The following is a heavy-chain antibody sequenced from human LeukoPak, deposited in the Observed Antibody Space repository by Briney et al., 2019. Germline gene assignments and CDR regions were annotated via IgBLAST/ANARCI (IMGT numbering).Heavy chain of an antibody. CDR2: INHSGST. D-gene: IGHD3-9*01. V-gene: IGHV4-34*01. CDR3: AREGRYFDWSTPHYYYYMDV. CDR1: SGSFSGYY. J-gene: IGHJ6*03. Sequence: SETLSLTCAVYSGSFSGYYWSWIRQPPGKGLEWIGEINHSGSTNYNPSLKSRVTISVDTSKNQFSLKLSSVTAADTAVYYCAREGRYFDWSTPHYYYYMDVWGKGTTVTVSS.